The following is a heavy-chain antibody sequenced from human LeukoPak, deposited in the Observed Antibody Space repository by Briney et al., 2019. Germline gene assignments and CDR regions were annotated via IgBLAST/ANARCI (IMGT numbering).Heavy chain of an antibody. D-gene: IGHD5-12*01. CDR3: AKDVESYSGYCDY. CDR2: ISGSGGST. J-gene: IGHJ4*02. V-gene: IGHV3-23*01. CDR1: GFTFSSYA. Sequence: PGGSLRLSCAASGFTFSSYAMSWVCQAPGKGLEWVSAISGSGGSTYYADSVKGRFTISRDNSKNTLYLQMNSLRAEDTAVYYCAKDVESYSGYCDYWGQGTLVTVSS.